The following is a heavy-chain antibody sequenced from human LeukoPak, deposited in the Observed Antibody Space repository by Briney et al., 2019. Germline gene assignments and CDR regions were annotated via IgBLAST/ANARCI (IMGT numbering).Heavy chain of an antibody. Sequence: PGGSLRLSCAASGFTFSSYAMSWVRQAPGKGLEWVSAISGSGGSTYYADSVKGRFTISRDNSKNTLYLQMNSLRAEDTAVYYCAREREYYDILTGYTPEHRERTEYGMDVWGQGTTVTVS. CDR1: GFTFSSYA. V-gene: IGHV3-23*01. CDR2: ISGSGGST. D-gene: IGHD3-9*01. CDR3: AREREYYDILTGYTPEHRERTEYGMDV. J-gene: IGHJ6*02.